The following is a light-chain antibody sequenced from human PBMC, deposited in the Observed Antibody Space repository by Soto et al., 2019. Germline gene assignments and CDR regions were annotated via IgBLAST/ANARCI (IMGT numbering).Light chain of an antibody. CDR1: QSVAKNY. CDR2: DAS. J-gene: IGKJ1*01. Sequence: EVVLTQSPGILSLSPGERATLSCRASQSVAKNYLVWYQQKPGQAPRRLIYDASTRATGVPDRFSGSGSGTDFTLTISSLEPDDFAVYYCQQYGTSPRTFGQGTKVDIK. CDR3: QQYGTSPRT. V-gene: IGKV3-20*01.